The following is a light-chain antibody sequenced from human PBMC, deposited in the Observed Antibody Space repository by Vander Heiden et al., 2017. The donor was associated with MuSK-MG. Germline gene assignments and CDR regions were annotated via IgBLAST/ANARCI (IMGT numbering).Light chain of an antibody. CDR3: PAWDSSRDRVV. J-gene: IGLJ2*01. CDR2: YDS. Sequence: SYVLTHPPSGAVAPGKTARITCGGNNMGSKSAHRSQPQHGQATVLGSDYDSDRPSGIPERFSGSNSGTTATLTISRLEAGDEADYYCPAWDSSRDRVVFGGGTKLTVL. V-gene: IGLV3-21*04. CDR1: NMGSKS.